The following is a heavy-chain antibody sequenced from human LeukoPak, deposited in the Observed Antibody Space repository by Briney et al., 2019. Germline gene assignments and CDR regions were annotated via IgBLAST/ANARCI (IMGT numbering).Heavy chain of an antibody. Sequence: GGSLRLSCAASGFTFSSYAMHWVRQAPGKGLEWVAVISYDGSNKYYADSVKGRFTISRDNSKNTLYLQMNSLRAEDTAVYYCARDQSDSRGYDAFDIWGQGTMVTVSS. J-gene: IGHJ3*02. D-gene: IGHD3-22*01. V-gene: IGHV3-30*04. CDR1: GFTFSSYA. CDR3: ARDQSDSRGYDAFDI. CDR2: ISYDGSNK.